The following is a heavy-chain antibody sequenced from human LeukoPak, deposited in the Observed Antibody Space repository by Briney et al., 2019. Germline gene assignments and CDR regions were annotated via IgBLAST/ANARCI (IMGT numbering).Heavy chain of an antibody. V-gene: IGHV4-31*03. Sequence: SETQSLTCTVSGGSISSGGYYWSWIRQHPGKGLEWIGYIYYSGSTYYNPSLKSRVTISVDTSKNQFSLKLSSVTAADTAVYYCARGSIAARPALDYWGQGTLVTVSS. CDR2: IYYSGST. CDR1: GGSISSGGYY. CDR3: ARGSIAARPALDY. D-gene: IGHD6-6*01. J-gene: IGHJ4*02.